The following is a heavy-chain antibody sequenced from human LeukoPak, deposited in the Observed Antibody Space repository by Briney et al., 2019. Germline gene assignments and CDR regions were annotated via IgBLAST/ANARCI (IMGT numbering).Heavy chain of an antibody. CDR3: AKDLAVAGTHLDN. CDR1: GFTFSDYG. Sequence: PGGSLRLSCAASGFTFSDYGMHWVRQSPGKGLEWVAVISYDGGNKYYADSVKGRFTISRDNSNNTLYLQMNSLRTEDTAVYYCAKDLAVAGTHLDNWGRGTLVTVSS. J-gene: IGHJ4*02. CDR2: ISYDGGNK. D-gene: IGHD6-19*01. V-gene: IGHV3-30*18.